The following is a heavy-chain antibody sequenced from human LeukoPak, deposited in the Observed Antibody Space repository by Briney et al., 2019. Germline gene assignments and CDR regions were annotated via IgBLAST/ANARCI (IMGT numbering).Heavy chain of an antibody. CDR2: INPSGGST. CDR1: GYAFTSYY. D-gene: IGHD3-22*01. Sequence: ASVKVSCKASGYAFTSYYMHWVRQAPGQGLEWMGIINPSGGSTSYAQKFQDRVTMTRDTSTSTVYMELSSLRSEDTAVYYCARDVASSGYYWDWGQGTLVTVSS. J-gene: IGHJ4*02. V-gene: IGHV1-46*01. CDR3: ARDVASSGYYWD.